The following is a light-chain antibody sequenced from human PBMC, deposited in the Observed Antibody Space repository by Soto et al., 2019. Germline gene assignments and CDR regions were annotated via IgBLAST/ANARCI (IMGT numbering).Light chain of an antibody. Sequence: DIQMTQSPSTLSASLGDRVTITCRASQSISSWLAWYQQKPGKAPKLLIYKASSLESGVPSRFSGSGSGTEFTLTISSLQPDDFATSYCQQYNSYWTFGQGTKV. CDR3: QQYNSYWT. J-gene: IGKJ1*01. CDR2: KAS. CDR1: QSISSW. V-gene: IGKV1-5*03.